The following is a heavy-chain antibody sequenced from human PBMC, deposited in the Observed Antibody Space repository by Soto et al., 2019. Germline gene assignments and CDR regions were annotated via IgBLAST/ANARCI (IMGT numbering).Heavy chain of an antibody. Sequence: GASVKPTCEVSGYTITELSMHWVQQAPGKGLEWMGGFDPEDGETIYAQKFQGRVTMTEDTSTDTAYMELSSLRSEDTAVYYCATTARRRPYYYYYYYMDVWGKWTTVTVSS. CDR1: GYTITELS. CDR3: ATTARRRPYYYYYYYMDV. V-gene: IGHV1-24*01. J-gene: IGHJ6*03. D-gene: IGHD6-6*01. CDR2: FDPEDGET.